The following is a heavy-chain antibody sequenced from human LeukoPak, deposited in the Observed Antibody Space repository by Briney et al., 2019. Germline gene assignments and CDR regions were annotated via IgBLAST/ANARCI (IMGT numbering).Heavy chain of an antibody. Sequence: GGSLRLSCAASGFTFSSYAMSWVRQAPGKGLEWVSAISGSGGSTYYADSVKGRFTISRDNSKNTLYLQMNSLRAEDTAVYYCAKVPIAYCGGDCYSFFDYWGQGTLVTVSS. J-gene: IGHJ4*02. CDR2: ISGSGGST. CDR1: GFTFSSYA. V-gene: IGHV3-23*01. D-gene: IGHD2-21*02. CDR3: AKVPIAYCGGDCYSFFDY.